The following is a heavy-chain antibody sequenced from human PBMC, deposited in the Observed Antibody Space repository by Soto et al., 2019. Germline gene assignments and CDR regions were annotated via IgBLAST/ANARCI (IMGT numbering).Heavy chain of an antibody. CDR3: ARGRLAVDMGSYGMDV. CDR1: GGTFSSYA. V-gene: IGHV1-69*01. CDR2: IIPIFGTA. J-gene: IGHJ6*02. Sequence: QVQLVRSGAEVKKPGSSVKVSCKASGGTFSSYAISWVRQAPGQGLEWMGGIIPIFGTANYAQKFQGRVTITADESTSTAYMELSSLRSEDTAVYYCARGRLAVDMGSYGMDVWGQGTTVTVSS. D-gene: IGHD5-12*01.